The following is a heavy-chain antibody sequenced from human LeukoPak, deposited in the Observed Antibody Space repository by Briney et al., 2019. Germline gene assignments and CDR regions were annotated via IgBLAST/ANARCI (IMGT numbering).Heavy chain of an antibody. D-gene: IGHD1-14*01. Sequence: GRSLRLSCAASGFTFSSYGMHWVRQAPGKGLEWVAVISYDGSNKYYADSVKGRFTISRDNSKNTLYLQMNSLRAEDTAVYYWAKEQPGPFDYWGQGTLVTVSS. CDR3: AKEQPGPFDY. V-gene: IGHV3-30*18. CDR2: ISYDGSNK. CDR1: GFTFSSYG. J-gene: IGHJ4*02.